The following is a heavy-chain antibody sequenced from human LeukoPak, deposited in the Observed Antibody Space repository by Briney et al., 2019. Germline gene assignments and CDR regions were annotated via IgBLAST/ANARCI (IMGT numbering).Heavy chain of an antibody. CDR1: GGSISSSSYY. D-gene: IGHD4-17*01. CDR3: ARRITVTTRNWFDP. CDR2: IYYSGST. V-gene: IGHV4-39*01. Sequence: SETLSLTCTVSGGSISSSSYYWGWIRQPPGTGLEWIGSIYYSGSTYYNPSLKSRVTISVDTSKNQFSLKLSSVTAADTAMYYCARRITVTTRNWFDPWGQGTLVTVSS. J-gene: IGHJ5*02.